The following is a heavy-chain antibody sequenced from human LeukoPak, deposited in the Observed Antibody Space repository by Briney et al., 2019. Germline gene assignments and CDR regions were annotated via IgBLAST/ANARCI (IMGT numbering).Heavy chain of an antibody. J-gene: IGHJ3*02. V-gene: IGHV3-30*19. Sequence: GGSLRLSCAASGFTFSTYGMHWVRQAPGKGLEWVAVISYDGSNKYYADSVKGRFTISRDNSKNTLYLQMNSLRAEDTAVYYCATYGGYYYDSSGDNDAFDIWGQGTMVTVSS. CDR3: ATYGGYYYDSSGDNDAFDI. CDR1: GFTFSTYG. CDR2: ISYDGSNK. D-gene: IGHD3-22*01.